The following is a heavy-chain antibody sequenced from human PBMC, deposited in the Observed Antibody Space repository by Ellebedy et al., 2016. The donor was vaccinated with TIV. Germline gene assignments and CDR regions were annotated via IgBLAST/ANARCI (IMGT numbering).Heavy chain of an antibody. CDR3: ARRNPSGYDPFFDY. D-gene: IGHD5-12*01. CDR1: GFTFNTYW. V-gene: IGHV3-74*01. Sequence: HTGGSLRLSCAASGFTFNTYWMVWVRQAPGKGLEWISHINADGSTTTYADSVEGRFTISRDNAKNTLYLQMHSLRAEDTADYFCARRNPSGYDPFFDYWGQGTLVAVSS. J-gene: IGHJ4*02. CDR2: INADGSTT.